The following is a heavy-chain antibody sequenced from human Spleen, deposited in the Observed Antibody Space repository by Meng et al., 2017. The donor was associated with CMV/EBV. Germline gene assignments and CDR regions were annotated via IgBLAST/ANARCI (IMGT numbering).Heavy chain of an antibody. CDR1: GYTFTSYG. CDR2: ISAYNGNT. V-gene: IGHV1-18*01. J-gene: IGHJ4*02. D-gene: IGHD2-2*01. Sequence: ASVKVSCKASGYTFTSYGISWVRQAPGQGLEWMGWISAYNGNTNYAQKLQGRATMTTDTSTSTAYMELRSLRSDDTAVYYCARESYCSSTSCYRQGNDYWGQGTLVTVSS. CDR3: ARESYCSSTSCYRQGNDY.